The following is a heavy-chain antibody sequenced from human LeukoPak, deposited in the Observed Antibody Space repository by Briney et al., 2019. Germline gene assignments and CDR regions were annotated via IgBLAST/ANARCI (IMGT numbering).Heavy chain of an antibody. D-gene: IGHD4-17*01. CDR1: GGSISSSGSY. CDR3: ARHQGEATVTAIYYFDY. V-gene: IGHV4-39*01. CDR2: ISYSGGT. J-gene: IGHJ4*02. Sequence: PSETLSLTCTVSGGSISSSGSYWGWIRQPPGKGLEWIGTISYSGGTYYNPSLESRVTISVATSKNHFSLSLSSVTAADTAVYYCARHQGEATVTAIYYFDYWGQGTLVTVSS.